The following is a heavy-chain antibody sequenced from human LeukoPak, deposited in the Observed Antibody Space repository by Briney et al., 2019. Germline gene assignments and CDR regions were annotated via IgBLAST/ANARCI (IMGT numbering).Heavy chain of an antibody. D-gene: IGHD3-22*01. CDR1: GDSVSRSDSY. V-gene: IGHV4-39*01. J-gene: IGHJ1*01. Sequence: SETLSLTCSVSGDSVSRSDSYWDWIRQPPGKGLEWIGTIYYSGRTYYSPSLKSRVTLSVDPSNNQFSLNLRSVTAADTALYYCARRRYYDGSGYLEWGQGTLLSVSS. CDR3: ARRRYYDGSGYLE. CDR2: IYYSGRT.